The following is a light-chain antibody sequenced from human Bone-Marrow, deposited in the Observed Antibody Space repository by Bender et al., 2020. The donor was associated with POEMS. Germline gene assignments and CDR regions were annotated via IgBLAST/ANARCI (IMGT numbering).Light chain of an antibody. J-gene: IGLJ2*01. Sequence: SYVVTQSPSVSVAPGQTARITCGGDNIGSKSVHWYQQKPGQAPVLVVYDDSDRPSGIPERFSGSNSGNIATLTISGTQALDEADYYCQAWDTSSVVFGGGTKLTVL. V-gene: IGLV3-21*02. CDR3: QAWDTSSVV. CDR1: NIGSKS. CDR2: DDS.